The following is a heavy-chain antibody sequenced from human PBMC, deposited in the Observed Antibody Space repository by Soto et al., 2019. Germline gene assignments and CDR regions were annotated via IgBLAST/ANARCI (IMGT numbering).Heavy chain of an antibody. V-gene: IGHV4-59*01. D-gene: IGHD2-15*01. CDR1: GGSISSYY. CDR3: ARDRGYCSGGSCYGFDY. Sequence: SETLSLTCTVSGGSISSYYWSWIRQPPGKGLEWIGYIYYSGSTNYNPSLKSRVTISVDTSKNQFSLKLSSVTAADTAVYYCARDRGYCSGGSCYGFDYWGQGTLDTGSS. CDR2: IYYSGST. J-gene: IGHJ4*02.